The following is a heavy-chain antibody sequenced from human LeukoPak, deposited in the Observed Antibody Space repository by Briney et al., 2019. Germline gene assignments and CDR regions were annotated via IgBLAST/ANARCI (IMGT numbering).Heavy chain of an antibody. Sequence: GGSLRLSCAASGFTFTNARMGWVRQAPGKGLEWVGLIKSKIDGGTTDFAAPVKGRFTISRDDSKHTLYLQMNSLKSEDTAVYYCTKGYGHSDFDYWGQGTLVTVSS. CDR2: IKSKIDGGTT. CDR1: GFTFTNAR. J-gene: IGHJ4*02. D-gene: IGHD3-3*02. CDR3: TKGYGHSDFDY. V-gene: IGHV3-15*01.